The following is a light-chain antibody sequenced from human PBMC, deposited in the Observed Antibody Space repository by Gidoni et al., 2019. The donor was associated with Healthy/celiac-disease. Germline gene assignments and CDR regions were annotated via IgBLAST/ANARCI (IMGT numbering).Light chain of an antibody. V-gene: IGKV1-NL1*01. CDR1: QGISNS. Sequence: DIQMTKSPSSLSASVGDRVTITCRASQGISNSLAWYQQKPGKAPKLLLYAASRLESGVPSRFSGSGSGTDYTLTISSLQPEDFATYYCQQYYSTPPAFXGXTKVEIK. CDR2: AAS. J-gene: IGKJ4*01. CDR3: QQYYSTPPA.